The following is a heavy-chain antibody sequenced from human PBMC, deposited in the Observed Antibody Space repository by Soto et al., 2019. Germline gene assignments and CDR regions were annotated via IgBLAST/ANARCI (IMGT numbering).Heavy chain of an antibody. CDR3: AKSRYSDSSGDVDDF. V-gene: IGHV3-23*01. J-gene: IGHJ4*02. Sequence: EVQLLESGGGLVQPGGSLRLSCAASGFTFSNYAMSWFRQAPGKGLAWVSGIGGRATSAYYADSVKGRFALSRDNSYNTLFLQLNSLRAEDTAVDYCAKSRYSDSSGDVDDFWGQGTLVSVSS. CDR1: GFTFSNYA. CDR2: IGGRATSA. D-gene: IGHD3-22*01.